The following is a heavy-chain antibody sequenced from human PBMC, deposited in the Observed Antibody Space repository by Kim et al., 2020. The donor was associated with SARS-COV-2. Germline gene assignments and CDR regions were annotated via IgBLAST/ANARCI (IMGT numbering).Heavy chain of an antibody. V-gene: IGHV3-30*02. Sequence: VKGRFTISRDNSKNTLYLQMNSLRDEDTAVYYCAKGLGFGEFLYYYGMDVWGQGTTVTVSS. CDR3: AKGLGFGEFLYYYGMDV. D-gene: IGHD3-10*01. J-gene: IGHJ6*02.